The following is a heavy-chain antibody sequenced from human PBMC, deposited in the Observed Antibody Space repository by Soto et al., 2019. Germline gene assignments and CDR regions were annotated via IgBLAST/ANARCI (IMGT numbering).Heavy chain of an antibody. V-gene: IGHV3-23*01. Sequence: GGSLRLSCAASVFTFSGYSMNLVRQPPGKGLEWVSTISVSGGTTYYADSVKGRFTISRDNYKNTLYLQMNSPRFEDTAVYYCAKEGNRDEYSFDCWGKGTRLTVSS. CDR3: AKEGNRDEYSFDC. CDR2: ISVSGGTT. D-gene: IGHD1-1*01. J-gene: IGHJ4*02. CDR1: VFTFSGYS.